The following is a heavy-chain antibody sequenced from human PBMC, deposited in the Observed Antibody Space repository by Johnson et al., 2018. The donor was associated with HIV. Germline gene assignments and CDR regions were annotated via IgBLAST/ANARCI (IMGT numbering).Heavy chain of an antibody. J-gene: IGHJ3*02. CDR3: ARSVGYCSGGSCSPDAFDI. Sequence: QMQLVESGGGVVQPGRSLRLSCAASGFTFSSYAMHWVRQAPGKGLEWVAVLSYDGSNKYYADSVTGRFTISRDNSKNTLYLQMNSLRAEDTAVYYCARSVGYCSGGSCSPDAFDIWGQGTMVTVSS. CDR1: GFTFSSYA. D-gene: IGHD2-15*01. CDR2: LSYDGSNK. V-gene: IGHV3-30-3*01.